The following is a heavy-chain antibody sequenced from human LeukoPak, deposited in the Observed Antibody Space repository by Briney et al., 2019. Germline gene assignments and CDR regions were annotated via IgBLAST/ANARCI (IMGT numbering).Heavy chain of an antibody. V-gene: IGHV3-23*01. Sequence: GGSLRLSCAASGFTFSSYAMEWVRQAPGRGLEWVSAISGSGGNTYYADFVKVRFTISRDNSKNTLYLPMNSLRAEDTAVYYCAKGTMGRGFGYWGQGTLVTVSS. CDR2: ISGSGGNT. CDR3: AKGTMGRGFGY. J-gene: IGHJ4*02. D-gene: IGHD3-10*01. CDR1: GFTFSSYA.